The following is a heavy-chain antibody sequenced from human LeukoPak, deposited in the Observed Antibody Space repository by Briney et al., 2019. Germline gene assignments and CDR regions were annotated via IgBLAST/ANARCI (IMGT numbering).Heavy chain of an antibody. CDR2: IYTSGST. CDR3: ARGRYSYGHGAFDI. D-gene: IGHD5-18*01. CDR1: GGSISSYY. J-gene: IGHJ3*02. Sequence: PSETLSLTCTVSGGSISSYYWSWIRQPAGKGLEWIGRIYTSGSTNYNPSLKSRVTMSVDTSKNQFSLKLSSVTAADTAVYYCARGRYSYGHGAFDIWGQGTMVTVSS. V-gene: IGHV4-4*07.